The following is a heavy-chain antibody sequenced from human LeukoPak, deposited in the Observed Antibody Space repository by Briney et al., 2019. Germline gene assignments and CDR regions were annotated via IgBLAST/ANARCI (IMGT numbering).Heavy chain of an antibody. CDR3: AITYYYDSSGRRSFDY. Sequence: GESLKISCRGSGYSFTSYWIGWVRQMPGKGLEWMGIIYPGDSDTRYSPSFQGQVTISADKSISTAYLQRSSLKASDTAMYYCAITYYYDSSGRRSFDYWGQGTLVTVSS. CDR1: GYSFTSYW. CDR2: IYPGDSDT. D-gene: IGHD3-22*01. J-gene: IGHJ4*02. V-gene: IGHV5-51*01.